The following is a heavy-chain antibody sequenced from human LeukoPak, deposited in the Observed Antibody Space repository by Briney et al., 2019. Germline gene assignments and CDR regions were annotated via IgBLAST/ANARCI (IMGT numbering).Heavy chain of an antibody. Sequence: GGSLRLSCAASGFTFSSYAMSWVRQAPGKGLEWVSAIGGSGGSTYYADSVKGRFTISRDNSKNTLYLQMNSLRAEDTAVYYCARDDHYGSGFDYWGQGTLVTASS. J-gene: IGHJ4*02. CDR2: IGGSGGST. V-gene: IGHV3-23*01. CDR3: ARDDHYGSGFDY. D-gene: IGHD3-10*01. CDR1: GFTFSSYA.